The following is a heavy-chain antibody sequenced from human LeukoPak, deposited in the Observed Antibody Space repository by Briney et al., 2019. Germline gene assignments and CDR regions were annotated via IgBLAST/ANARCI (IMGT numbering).Heavy chain of an antibody. CDR3: ARGTSGWSPAPFDY. Sequence: GGSLRLSCAASGFTVSSNYMSWVRQAPGKGLEWVSVIYSGGSTYYADSVKGRSTISRDNSKNTLYLQMNSLRAEDTAVYYCARGTSGWSPAPFDYWGQGTLVTISS. CDR2: IYSGGST. D-gene: IGHD6-19*01. J-gene: IGHJ4*02. V-gene: IGHV3-53*01. CDR1: GFTVSSNY.